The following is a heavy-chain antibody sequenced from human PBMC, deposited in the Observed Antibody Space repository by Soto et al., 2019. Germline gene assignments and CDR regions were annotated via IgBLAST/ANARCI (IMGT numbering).Heavy chain of an antibody. CDR3: ARDTGYGRLPPDH. Sequence: GESGRLSGAVCGFTLRSFGMHWVRQAPGKGVEGVAVISYDERNKYYADSVKGRFTISRDNSKNTLYLHMNSLRDEDTAVYHCARDTGYGRLPPDHWGQGTLVTSPQ. CDR1: GFTLRSFG. D-gene: IGHD6-13*01. CDR2: ISYDERNK. V-gene: IGHV3-30*03. J-gene: IGHJ4*02.